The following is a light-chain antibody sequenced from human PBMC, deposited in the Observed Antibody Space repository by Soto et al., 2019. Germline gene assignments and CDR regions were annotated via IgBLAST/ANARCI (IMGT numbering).Light chain of an antibody. CDR1: QSISTY. CDR3: QQSFSTLLT. CDR2: ATS. Sequence: DIQMTQSPSSLSASVGDRVTITCRASQSISTYLNWYQQKPGKAPKLLIYATSSLQSGVPSRFSGSGFATDFTLTINSLQPEDVATYYCQQSFSTLLTFGGGTKVEIK. J-gene: IGKJ4*01. V-gene: IGKV1-39*01.